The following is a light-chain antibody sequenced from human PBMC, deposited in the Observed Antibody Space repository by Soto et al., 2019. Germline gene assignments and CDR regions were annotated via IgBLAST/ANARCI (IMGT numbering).Light chain of an antibody. Sequence: DLQMTQSPSSLSASVGDRVAITCQASQDISSFLNWYQHKPGRAAKLLIYDASSLVTGVPSRFSGNGSGKDFNLTISSLQPEDIATYSCQQYDDVPYSFGQGTKLDIK. CDR1: QDISSF. CDR3: QQYDDVPYS. V-gene: IGKV1-33*01. CDR2: DAS. J-gene: IGKJ2*01.